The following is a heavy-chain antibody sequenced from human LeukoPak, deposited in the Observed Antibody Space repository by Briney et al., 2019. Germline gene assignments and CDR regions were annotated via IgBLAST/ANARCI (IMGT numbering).Heavy chain of an antibody. CDR1: GDSIRNSIYY. CDR2: IYYSGST. CDR3: ARHADPTGQWGSPEK. J-gene: IGHJ4*02. V-gene: IGHV4-39*01. D-gene: IGHD7-27*01. Sequence: RSSETLSLTCNVFGDSIRNSIYYWVWIRQPPGKGLEWIGSIYYSGSTYYNPSLKSRVTISVDTSKNQFSLQLSSVTAADTAVYYCARHADPTGQWGSPEKWGQGTLVTVSS.